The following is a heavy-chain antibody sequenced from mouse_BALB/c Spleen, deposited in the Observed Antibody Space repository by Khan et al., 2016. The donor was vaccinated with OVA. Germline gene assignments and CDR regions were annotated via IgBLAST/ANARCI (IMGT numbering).Heavy chain of an antibody. CDR3: GRQGFYGMDY. Sequence: LVESGGDLVKTGGSLKLSCAASGFTFSTYGMSWVRQTPDKRLEWVATISRGGNYTYYPDSVKGRFTISRDNAKNTLYLQMSSLKSEDTAKYDCGRQGFYGMDYWGQGTSVTVSS. J-gene: IGHJ4*01. CDR2: ISRGGNYT. CDR1: GFTFSTYG. V-gene: IGHV5-6*01.